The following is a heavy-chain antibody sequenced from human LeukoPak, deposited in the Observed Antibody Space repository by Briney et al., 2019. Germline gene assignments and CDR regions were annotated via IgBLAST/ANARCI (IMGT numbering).Heavy chain of an antibody. V-gene: IGHV3-21*01. CDR3: ARERDGDYDY. D-gene: IGHD4-17*01. Sequence: GGSLRLSCAASGFTFSNYGMSWVRQAPGKGLEWVSSISSSSSYIYYADSVKGRFTISRDNAKNSLYLQMNSLRAEDTAVYYCARERDGDYDYWGQGTLVTVSS. J-gene: IGHJ4*02. CDR2: ISSSSSYI. CDR1: GFTFSNYG.